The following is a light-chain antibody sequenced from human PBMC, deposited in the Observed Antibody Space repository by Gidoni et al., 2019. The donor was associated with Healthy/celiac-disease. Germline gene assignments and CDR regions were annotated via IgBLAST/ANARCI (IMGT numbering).Light chain of an antibody. CDR2: AAS. J-gene: IGKJ1*01. Sequence: AIRMTQSPSSFSASTGDRVTITCRASQGISSYLAWYQQKPGNAPKLLIYAASTFQSGVPSRFSGSGSGTDFTLTISCLQSEDFATYYCQQYYSYLWTFGQGTKVEIK. CDR3: QQYYSYLWT. V-gene: IGKV1-8*01. CDR1: QGISSY.